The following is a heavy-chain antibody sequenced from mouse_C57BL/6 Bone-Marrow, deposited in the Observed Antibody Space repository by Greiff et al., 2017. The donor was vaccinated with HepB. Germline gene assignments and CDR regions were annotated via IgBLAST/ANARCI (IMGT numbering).Heavy chain of an antibody. CDR1: GYTFTDYY. CDR2: INPYNGGT. J-gene: IGHJ3*01. V-gene: IGHV1-19*01. D-gene: IGHD2-10*02. Sequence: VQLQQSGPVLVKPGASVKMSCKASGYTFTDYYMNWVKQSHGKSLEWIGVINPYNGGTSYNQKFKGKATLTVDKSSSTAYMELNSLTSEDSAVDYCARGKSILPWFAYWGQGTLVTVSA. CDR3: ARGKSILPWFAY.